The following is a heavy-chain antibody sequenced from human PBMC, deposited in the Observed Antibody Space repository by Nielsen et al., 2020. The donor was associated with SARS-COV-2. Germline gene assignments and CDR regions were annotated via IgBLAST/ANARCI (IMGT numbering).Heavy chain of an antibody. CDR2: ISYDGSNK. J-gene: IGHJ6*03. CDR3: AKDGTITTPFYYYMDV. Sequence: GESLKISCAASGFTFSSYSMNWVRQAPGKGLEWVAVISYDGSNKYYADSVKGRFTISRDNSKNTLYLQMNSLRAEDTAVYYCAKDGTITTPFYYYMDVWGKGTTVTVSS. D-gene: IGHD1-20*01. CDR1: GFTFSSYS. V-gene: IGHV3-30*18.